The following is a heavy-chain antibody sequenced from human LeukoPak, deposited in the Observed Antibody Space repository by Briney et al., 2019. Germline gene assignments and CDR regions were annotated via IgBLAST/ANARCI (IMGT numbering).Heavy chain of an antibody. CDR2: IYYSGST. J-gene: IGHJ4*02. V-gene: IGHV4-39*01. Sequence: PSETLSLTCTVSGGSISSSSYYWGWIRQPPGKGLEWIGGIYYSGSTYYNPSLKSRVTISVDTSKNQFSLKLSSVTAADTAVYYCARRGYDSSGYYLVSWGQGTLVTVSS. CDR3: ARRGYDSSGYYLVS. D-gene: IGHD3-22*01. CDR1: GGSISSSSYY.